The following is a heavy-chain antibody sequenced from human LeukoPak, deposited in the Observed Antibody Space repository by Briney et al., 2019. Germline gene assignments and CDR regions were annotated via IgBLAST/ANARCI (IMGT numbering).Heavy chain of an antibody. CDR2: ISGSGGST. D-gene: IGHD2-2*01. CDR3: AKGMGAAAIPGPADY. Sequence: GGSLSLSCAASGFTFSSYAMSWVRQAPGKGLEWVSAISGSGGSTYYADSVKGRFTISRDNSKNTLYLQMNSLRAEDTAVYYCAKGMGAAAIPGPADYWGQGTLVTVSS. J-gene: IGHJ4*02. CDR1: GFTFSSYA. V-gene: IGHV3-23*01.